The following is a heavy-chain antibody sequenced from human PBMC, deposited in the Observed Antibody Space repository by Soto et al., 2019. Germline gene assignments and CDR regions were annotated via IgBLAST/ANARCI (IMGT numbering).Heavy chain of an antibody. V-gene: IGHV3-53*01. CDR3: ATAFCTDGSSCGFDY. CDR1: GFTVSNNY. D-gene: IGHD2-8*01. Sequence: EVQLVESGGGLMQPGGSLRLSCAASGFTVSNNYMNWVREAPGKGLESVSVLYSDGSTYYADSVKGRFTISRDIPKNTLYLQMNSLRVEDTALYYCATAFCTDGSSCGFDYWGQGALVTVSS. J-gene: IGHJ4*02. CDR2: LYSDGST.